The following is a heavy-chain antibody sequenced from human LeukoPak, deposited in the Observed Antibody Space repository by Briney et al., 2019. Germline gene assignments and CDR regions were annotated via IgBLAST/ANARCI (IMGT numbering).Heavy chain of an antibody. D-gene: IGHD5-24*01. V-gene: IGHV1-8*01. J-gene: IGHJ3*02. CDR3: ARIRDGYNDAYDI. CDR2: MNPNTGNT. CDR1: GYTFTSYD. Sequence: ASVKVSCKASGYTFTSYDINWVRQATGQGLEWMGWMNPNTGNTGYAQKFQGRVTMTRNTSISTAYMELSSLRSEDTAVYYCARIRDGYNDAYDIWGQGTMVTVSS.